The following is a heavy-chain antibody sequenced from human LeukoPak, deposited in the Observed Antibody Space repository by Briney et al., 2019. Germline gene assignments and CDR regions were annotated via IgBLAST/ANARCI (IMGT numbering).Heavy chain of an antibody. CDR2: MSGSGDTT. D-gene: IGHD3-22*01. J-gene: IGHJ5*02. Sequence: QPGGSLKLSCAASGFTFGTHAMTWVRPAPGKGLEWVSGMSGSGDTTYYADSVKGRFTISRDNSKNTLFLQMNSLRAEDTALYYCAKAATYYYDSREYRTFDPWGQGTLVTVSS. CDR3: AKAATYYYDSREYRTFDP. CDR1: GFTFGTHA. V-gene: IGHV3-23*01.